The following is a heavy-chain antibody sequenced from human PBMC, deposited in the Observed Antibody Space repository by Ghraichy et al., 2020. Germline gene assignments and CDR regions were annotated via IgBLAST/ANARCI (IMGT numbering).Heavy chain of an antibody. J-gene: IGHJ4*02. V-gene: IGHV3-33*01. Sequence: GGSLRLSCAASGFTFSSYGMHWVRKAPGKGLEWVAVIWYDGSNKYYADSVKGRFTISRDNSKNTLYLQMNSLRVEDTAVYYCARDGYDSSGYNFDYWGQGTLVTVSS. D-gene: IGHD3-22*01. CDR3: ARDGYDSSGYNFDY. CDR2: IWYDGSNK. CDR1: GFTFSSYG.